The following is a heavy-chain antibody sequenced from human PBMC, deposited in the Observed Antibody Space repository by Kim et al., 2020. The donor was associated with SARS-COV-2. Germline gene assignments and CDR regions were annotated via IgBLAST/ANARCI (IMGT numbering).Heavy chain of an antibody. D-gene: IGHD1-7*01. CDR2: INHSGST. CDR3: ARGRWNWNYVRWFDP. V-gene: IGHV4-34*01. CDR1: GGSFSGYY. Sequence: SETLSLTCAVYGGSFSGYYWSWIRQPPGKGLEWIGEINHSGSTNYNPSLKSRVTISVDTSKNQFSLKLSSVTAADTAVYYCARGRWNWNYVRWFDPWGQGTLVTVSS. J-gene: IGHJ5*02.